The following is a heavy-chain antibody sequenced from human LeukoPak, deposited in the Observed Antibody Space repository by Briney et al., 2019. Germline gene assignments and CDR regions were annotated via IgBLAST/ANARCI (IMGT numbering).Heavy chain of an antibody. V-gene: IGHV5-51*01. D-gene: IGHD2-15*01. CDR2: IYPGDSDT. Sequence: GESLKISCKGSRDNFTSYWIGWVRQMPGKGLEWVGIIYPGDSDTRYSPSFQGQVTISADKSISTAYLQWSSLKASDTAMYYCARRRHCSGGSCYSDAFDIWGQGTMVTVSS. CDR1: RDNFTSYW. J-gene: IGHJ3*02. CDR3: ARRRHCSGGSCYSDAFDI.